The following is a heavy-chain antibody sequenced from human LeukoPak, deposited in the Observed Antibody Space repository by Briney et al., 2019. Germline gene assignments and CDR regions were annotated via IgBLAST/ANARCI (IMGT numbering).Heavy chain of an antibody. Sequence: GGSLRLSCAASGFIFSNYWMTWVRQAPGKGLEWVASIKHDGSERYFVDSVKGRFTISRDNTKNFVYLRMNSLRADDTAVYYCARGGLTAAWWGQGTLVAVSA. CDR1: GFIFSNYW. J-gene: IGHJ4*02. CDR3: ARGGLTAAW. CDR2: IKHDGSER. D-gene: IGHD2-2*01. V-gene: IGHV3-7*01.